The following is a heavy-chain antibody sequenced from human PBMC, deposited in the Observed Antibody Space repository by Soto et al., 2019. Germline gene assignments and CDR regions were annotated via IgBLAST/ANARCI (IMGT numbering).Heavy chain of an antibody. V-gene: IGHV3-9*01. D-gene: IGHD2-15*01. J-gene: IGHJ3*02. CDR2: ISWNSGSI. CDR1: GFTFDDYA. CDR3: AKELVVVAATGWRGGVGAFDI. Sequence: GGSLRLSCAASGFTFDDYAMHWVRQAPGKGLEWVSGISWNSGSIGYADSVKGRFTISRDNAKNSLYLQMNSLRAGDTALYYCAKELVVVAATGWRGGVGAFDIWGQGTMVTVSS.